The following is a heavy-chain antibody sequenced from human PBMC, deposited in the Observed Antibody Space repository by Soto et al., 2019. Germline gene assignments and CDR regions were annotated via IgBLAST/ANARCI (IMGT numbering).Heavy chain of an antibody. CDR1: GYSFTSYW. CDR2: IYPGDSDT. V-gene: IGHV5-51*01. CDR3: ARQSNYYGSGVEDYYYYDMDV. J-gene: IGHJ6*02. Sequence: PGESLKISCKGSGYSFTSYWIGWVRQMPGKGLEWMGIIYPGDSDTRYSPSLQGQVTISADKSISTAYLQWSSLKASDTAMYYCARQSNYYGSGVEDYYYYDMDVWGQATTVTVSS. D-gene: IGHD3-10*01.